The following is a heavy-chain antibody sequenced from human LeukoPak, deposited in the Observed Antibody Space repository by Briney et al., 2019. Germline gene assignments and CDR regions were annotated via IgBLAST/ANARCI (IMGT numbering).Heavy chain of an antibody. V-gene: IGHV4-59*01. D-gene: IGHD3-22*01. J-gene: IGHJ4*02. CDR1: GGSISSYY. CDR2: IFYSGST. CDR3: ATAAWYYDSSGYYFSGPVDY. Sequence: SETLSLTCTVSGGSISSYYWSWIRQPPGKGLEWIGYIFYSGSTNYNPSLKSRVTISVDTSKNQFSLKLSSVTAADTAVYYCATAAWYYDSSGYYFSGPVDYWGQGTLVTVSS.